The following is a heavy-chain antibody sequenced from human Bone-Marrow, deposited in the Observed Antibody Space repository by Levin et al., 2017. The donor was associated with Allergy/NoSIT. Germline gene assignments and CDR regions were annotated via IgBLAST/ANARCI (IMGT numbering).Heavy chain of an antibody. CDR2: IYYSGST. CDR1: GGSISSSYYY. Sequence: SETLSLTCTVSGGSISSSYYYWGWIRQPPGTGLEWIGSIYYSGSTYYNPSLKSRVTISVDTSKNQFSLKLSSVTAAETAVYYCARQAKEDIVVVPEYQYGMDVWGQGTTVTVSS. J-gene: IGHJ6*02. D-gene: IGHD2-2*01. V-gene: IGHV4-39*01. CDR3: ARQAKEDIVVVPEYQYGMDV.